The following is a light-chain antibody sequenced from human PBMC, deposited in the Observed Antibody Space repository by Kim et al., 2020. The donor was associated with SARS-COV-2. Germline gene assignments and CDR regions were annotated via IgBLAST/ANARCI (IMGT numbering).Light chain of an antibody. CDR1: QGVTFNY. V-gene: IGKV3-20*01. CDR3: QQYGSSPR. J-gene: IGKJ4*01. CDR2: GAS. Sequence: LSPGERATLSCRASQGVTFNYLAWYQQKPGQTPRLVIYGASNRATGIPDRFSGSGSGTDFTLTISRLEPEDFAVYYCQQYGSSPRFGGGTKVDIK.